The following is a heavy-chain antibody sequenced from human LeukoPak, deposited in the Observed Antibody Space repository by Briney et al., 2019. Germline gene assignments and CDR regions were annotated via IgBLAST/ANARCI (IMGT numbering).Heavy chain of an antibody. V-gene: IGHV4-4*07. J-gene: IGHJ5*02. CDR3: AREYIVVVVAATDYWFDP. CDR1: GGSISSYY. Sequence: SETLSLTCTVSGGSISSYYWSWIRQPAGKGLEWIGRIYTSGSTNYNPSLKSRVTMSVYTSKNQFSLKLSSVTAADTAVYYCAREYIVVVVAATDYWFDPWGQGTLVTVSS. D-gene: IGHD2-15*01. CDR2: IYTSGST.